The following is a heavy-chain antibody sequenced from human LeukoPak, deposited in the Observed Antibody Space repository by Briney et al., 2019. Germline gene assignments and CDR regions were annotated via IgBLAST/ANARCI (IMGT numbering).Heavy chain of an antibody. V-gene: IGHV1-2*02. CDR1: GYTFTDYY. Sequence: ASVKVSCKSSGYTFTDYYIHWVRQAPGQGPEWMGWINAQSGRTSYAQKFQDRVSMITDTSISTAYMELSSLRSEDTAVYYCAREDFYDSGSNDYWGQGTLVTVSS. D-gene: IGHD3-22*01. CDR3: AREDFYDSGSNDY. CDR2: INAQSGRT. J-gene: IGHJ4*02.